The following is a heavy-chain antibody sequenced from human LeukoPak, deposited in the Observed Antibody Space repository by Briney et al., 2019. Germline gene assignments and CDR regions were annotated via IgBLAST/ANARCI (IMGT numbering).Heavy chain of an antibody. Sequence: SETLSLTCAVCGGSFSGYYWSWIRQPPGKGLEWIGYIYYSGSTNYNPSLKSRVTISVDTSKNQFSLKLSSVTAADTAVYYCARVDPDSSSTLEVFDYWGQGTLVTVSS. D-gene: IGHD6-6*01. J-gene: IGHJ4*02. CDR3: ARVDPDSSSTLEVFDY. CDR2: IYYSGST. CDR1: GGSFSGYY. V-gene: IGHV4-59*01.